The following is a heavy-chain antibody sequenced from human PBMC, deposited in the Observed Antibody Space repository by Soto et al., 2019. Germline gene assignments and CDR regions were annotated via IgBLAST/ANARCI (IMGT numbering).Heavy chain of an antibody. CDR3: RRSSRYSTDV. CDR2: IYSIGNT. Sequence: SETLSLTCTVSAASIRSSAYWGWIRQPPGKGLEWIGSIYSIGNTYYNPSLKSGVTISADTSKNQFSLNLISVTAADTAVYYCRRSSRYSTDVWCQGIMVT. CDR1: AASIRSSAY. J-gene: IGHJ6*02. D-gene: IGHD6-19*01. V-gene: IGHV4-39*01.